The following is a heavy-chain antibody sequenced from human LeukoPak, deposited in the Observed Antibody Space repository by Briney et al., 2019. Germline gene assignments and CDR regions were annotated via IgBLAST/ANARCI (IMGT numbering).Heavy chain of an antibody. CDR3: ARDKYCSGGSCYTPPYYYYGMDV. J-gene: IGHJ6*02. CDR1: GFTVSSNY. V-gene: IGHV3-53*01. CDR2: IYSGGST. Sequence: GGSLRLSCAASGFTVSSNYMSWVRQAPGKGLEWVSVIYSGGSTFYADSVKGRFTISRDNSKNTLYLQMSSLRAEDTAVYYCARDKYCSGGSCYTPPYYYYGMDVWGQGTTVTVSS. D-gene: IGHD2-15*01.